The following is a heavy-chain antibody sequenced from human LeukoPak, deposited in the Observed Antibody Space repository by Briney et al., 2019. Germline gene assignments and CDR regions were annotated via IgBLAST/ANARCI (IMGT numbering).Heavy chain of an antibody. V-gene: IGHV3-48*03. CDR2: ISSSGSTI. CDR3: ARESRNWFDP. Sequence: PGGSLRLSCAASGFTFSSYEMNWVRQAPGKGLEWVSYISSSGSTIYYADSVKGRFTISRDNAKNSLYLQMNSLRAEDTAVYYCARESRNWFDPWGQGTLVTVSS. D-gene: IGHD5/OR15-5a*01. J-gene: IGHJ5*02. CDR1: GFTFSSYE.